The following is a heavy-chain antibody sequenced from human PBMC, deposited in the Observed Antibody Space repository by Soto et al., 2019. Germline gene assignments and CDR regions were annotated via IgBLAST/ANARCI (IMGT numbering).Heavy chain of an antibody. CDR3: ARAQSHYDSSGIDY. J-gene: IGHJ4*02. V-gene: IGHV3-30*04. CDR1: GFTFTNYA. D-gene: IGHD3-22*01. Sequence: QVQLVESGGGVVQPGRSLRLSCAASGFTFTNYAIHWVRQAPGKGLEWVAIISYDGQNKYYAESVKGRFSISRDNSKSTLSLQMNSLRTEDTAIYYCARAQSHYDSSGIDYWGQGTLGSVS. CDR2: ISYDGQNK.